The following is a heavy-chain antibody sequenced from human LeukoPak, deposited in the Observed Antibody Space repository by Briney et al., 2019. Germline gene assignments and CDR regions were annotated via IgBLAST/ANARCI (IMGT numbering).Heavy chain of an antibody. CDR1: GGSISASSHY. Sequence: PSETLPLTCSVSGGSISASSHYWAWVRQPPGKGLEWIGSVYYTGSIRYNTSLKSRVTISVDMSKNDLFLTLNSVTAADTAFYYCARRDYRAWIDPWGQGILVTVSP. V-gene: IGHV4-39*01. CDR2: VYYTGSI. J-gene: IGHJ5*02. CDR3: ARRDYRAWIDP. D-gene: IGHD2-21*01.